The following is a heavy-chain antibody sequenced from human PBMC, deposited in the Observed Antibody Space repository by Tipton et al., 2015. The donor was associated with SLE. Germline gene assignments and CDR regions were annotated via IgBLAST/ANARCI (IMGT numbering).Heavy chain of an antibody. J-gene: IGHJ4*02. Sequence: TLSLTCAVYGGSFSGYYWSWIRQPPGKGLEWIGEINHSGSTNYNPSLKSRVTISVDTSKNQFSLKLSSVTAADTAVYYCASGWYSSSLGYWGQGTLVTVSS. CDR3: ASGWYSSSLGY. D-gene: IGHD6-13*01. CDR1: GGSFSGYY. CDR2: INHSGST. V-gene: IGHV4-34*09.